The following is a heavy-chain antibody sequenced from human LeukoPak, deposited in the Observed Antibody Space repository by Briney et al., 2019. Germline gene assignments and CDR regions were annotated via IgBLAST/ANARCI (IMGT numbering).Heavy chain of an antibody. V-gene: IGHV3-30*18. Sequence: GGSLRLSCVGSGLTLSNYGIHWVRQAPAKGLEWVAVMSFDETKRYYADSVNGRFFVSRDTPLNTVHLQLNNLTTEDTAVYYCAKVMAERNTFTPYFDYWGQGALVTVSS. CDR1: GLTLSNYG. CDR3: AKVMAERNTFTPYFDY. CDR2: MSFDETKR. D-gene: IGHD1-1*01. J-gene: IGHJ4*02.